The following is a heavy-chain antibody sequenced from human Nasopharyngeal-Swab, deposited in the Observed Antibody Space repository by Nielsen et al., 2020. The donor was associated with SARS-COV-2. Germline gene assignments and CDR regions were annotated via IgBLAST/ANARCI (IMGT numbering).Heavy chain of an antibody. CDR3: ARDRLGMVGAHIDY. CDR2: ISSTSSTI. J-gene: IGHJ4*02. Sequence: SLKISCAASGFTFSSYSMNWVRQAPGKGLEWVSYISSTSSTIYYADSVKGRFTISRDNAKNSLYLQMDSLRAEDTAVYYCARDRLGMVGAHIDYWGQGTLVTVSS. V-gene: IGHV3-48*04. CDR1: GFTFSSYS. D-gene: IGHD1-26*01.